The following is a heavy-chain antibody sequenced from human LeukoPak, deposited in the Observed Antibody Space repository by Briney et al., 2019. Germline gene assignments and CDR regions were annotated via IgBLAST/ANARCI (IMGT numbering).Heavy chain of an antibody. Sequence: GGSLRLSCAASGXTLSSNWMYWVRQAPGKGLVWVSRINSDGSSSTYADSVKGRFTISRDDAKNTLYLQMHSLRAEDTAMYYCARGHYGDYFWGQGTQVTVSS. V-gene: IGHV3-74*03. CDR3: ARGHYGDYF. D-gene: IGHD4-17*01. CDR2: INSDGSSS. CDR1: GXTLSSNW. J-gene: IGHJ4*02.